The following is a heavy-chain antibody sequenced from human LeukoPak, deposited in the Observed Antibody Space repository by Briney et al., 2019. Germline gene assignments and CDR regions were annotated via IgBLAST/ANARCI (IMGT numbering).Heavy chain of an antibody. V-gene: IGHV5-51*01. D-gene: IGHD5-24*01. Sequence: GESLKISCKGSGYSFTSYWIGWVRQMPGKGLEWMGIIYPGDSDTRYSPSFQGQVTISADKSISTAYLQWSSLKASDTAMYYCARQALRDGYNFYAFDIWGQGTMVTVSS. CDR1: GYSFTSYW. CDR3: ARQALRDGYNFYAFDI. J-gene: IGHJ3*02. CDR2: IYPGDSDT.